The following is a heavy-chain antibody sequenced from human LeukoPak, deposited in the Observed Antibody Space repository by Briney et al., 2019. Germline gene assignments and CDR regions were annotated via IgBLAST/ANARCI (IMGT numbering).Heavy chain of an antibody. CDR1: GFTFFTYS. Sequence: AGMSLRLSCAASGFTFFTYSMHWVRQAPGKGLEWLAVSSFDENNKYYADSVRGRFTISRDNAKNSLYLQMNSLRAEDTAVYYCAFATQYYDILTGSPVYYYYGMDVWGQGTTVTVSS. V-gene: IGHV3-30*03. CDR2: SSFDENNK. CDR3: AFATQYYDILTGSPVYYYYGMDV. J-gene: IGHJ6*02. D-gene: IGHD3-9*01.